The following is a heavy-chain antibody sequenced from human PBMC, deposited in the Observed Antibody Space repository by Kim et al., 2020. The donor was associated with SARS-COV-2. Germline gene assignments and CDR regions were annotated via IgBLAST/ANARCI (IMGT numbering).Heavy chain of an antibody. Sequence: GGSLRLSCAASGFTVSSNYMSWVRQAPGKGLEWVSVIYSGGSTYYADSVKGRFTISRHNSKNTLYLQMNSLRAEDTAVYYCARAAGTYYYYMDVWGKGTTVTVSS. CDR2: IYSGGST. CDR3: ARAAGTYYYYMDV. J-gene: IGHJ6*03. CDR1: GFTVSSNY. V-gene: IGHV3-53*04. D-gene: IGHD6-19*01.